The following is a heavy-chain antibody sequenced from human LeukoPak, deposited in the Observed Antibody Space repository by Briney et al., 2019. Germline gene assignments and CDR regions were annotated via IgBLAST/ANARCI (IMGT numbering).Heavy chain of an antibody. CDR1: GGSISSYY. V-gene: IGHV4-59*01. D-gene: IGHD5-24*01. CDR2: IYYSGST. CDR3: ARRGDGYNSGVGAFDI. J-gene: IGHJ3*02. Sequence: PSETLSLTCTVSGGSISSYYWSWIRQPPGKGLEWIGYIYYSGSTNYNPSLKSRVTISVDMSKNQFSLKLSSVTAADTAVYYCARRGDGYNSGVGAFDIWGQGTMVTVSS.